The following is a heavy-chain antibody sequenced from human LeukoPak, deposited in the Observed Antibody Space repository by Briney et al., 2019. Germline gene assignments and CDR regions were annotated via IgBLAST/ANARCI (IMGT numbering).Heavy chain of an antibody. J-gene: IGHJ4*02. CDR3: ARGGLGYCSGGSCYSEPH. CDR1: GFTVSSNY. Sequence: GGPLRLSCAASGFTVSSNYMSWVRQAPGKGLEWVSVIYSGGSTYYADSVKGRFTISRDNSKNTLYLQMNSLRAEDTAVYYCARGGLGYCSGGSCYSEPHWGQGTLVTVSS. D-gene: IGHD2-15*01. CDR2: IYSGGST. V-gene: IGHV3-66*01.